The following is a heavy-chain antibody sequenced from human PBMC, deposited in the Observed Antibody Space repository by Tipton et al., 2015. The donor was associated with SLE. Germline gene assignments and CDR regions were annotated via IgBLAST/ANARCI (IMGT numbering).Heavy chain of an antibody. CDR3: ASDGVWNPI. J-gene: IGHJ3*02. CDR2: INHSGST. CDR1: GGSFRSYY. D-gene: IGHD1-1*01. V-gene: IGHV4-34*01. Sequence: TLSLTCAVYGGSFRSYYLSLIRQPPGKGLEWIGEINHSGSTNYNPSLKSRVTISVDTSKNHFSLKLSSVTAADTAVYYCASDGVWNPIWGQGTMVTVSS.